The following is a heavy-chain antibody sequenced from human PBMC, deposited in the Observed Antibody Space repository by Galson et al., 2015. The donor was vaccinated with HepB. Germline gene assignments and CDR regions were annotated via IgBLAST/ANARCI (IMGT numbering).Heavy chain of an antibody. V-gene: IGHV1-3*01. J-gene: IGHJ5*02. Sequence: SVKVSCKASGYTFTSYAMHWVRQAPGQRLEWMGWINAGNGNTKYSQKFQGRVTITRDTSASTAYMELSSLRSEDTAVYYCAREGSRIAAYNWFDPWGQGTLVTVSS. CDR3: AREGSRIAAYNWFDP. CDR1: GYTFTSYA. CDR2: INAGNGNT. D-gene: IGHD6-6*01.